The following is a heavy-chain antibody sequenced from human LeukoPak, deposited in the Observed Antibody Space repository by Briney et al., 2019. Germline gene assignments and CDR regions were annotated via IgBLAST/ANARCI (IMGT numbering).Heavy chain of an antibody. CDR3: ARVDIYGDPTYFDY. V-gene: IGHV1-46*03. Sequence: ASVKVSCKASGYTFTRYYIHWVRQAPGQGLEWMGIINPSGGSTNYAQKFQGRVTMTRDTSTSTVYMELSSLRPEDTAVYYCARVDIYGDPTYFDYWGQGTLVTVSS. D-gene: IGHD4-17*01. CDR1: GYTFTRYY. J-gene: IGHJ4*02. CDR2: INPSGGST.